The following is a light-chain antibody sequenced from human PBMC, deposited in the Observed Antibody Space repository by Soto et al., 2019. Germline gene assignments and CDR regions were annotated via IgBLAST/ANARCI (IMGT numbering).Light chain of an antibody. Sequence: QSVLTQPASVSGSPGQSITISCTGTSSDVGGYNLVSWYQQHPGKAPKLMIYEGSKRPSGVSDRFSGSKSGNTASLTISGLQGEDEADYYCCSYAASRTLVFGGGTKLTVL. V-gene: IGLV2-23*01. CDR3: CSYAASRTLV. CDR2: EGS. CDR1: SSDVGGYNL. J-gene: IGLJ2*01.